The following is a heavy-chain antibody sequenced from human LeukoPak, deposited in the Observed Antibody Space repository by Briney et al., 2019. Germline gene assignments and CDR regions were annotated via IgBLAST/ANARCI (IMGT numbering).Heavy chain of an antibody. V-gene: IGHV4-59*08. J-gene: IGHJ6*02. Sequence: PSETLSLTCTVSGGSISSYYWSWIRQPPGKGLEWIGYIYYSGSTNYNPSLKSRVTISVDTSKNQFSLKLSSVTAADTAGYYCARHHAAAGYYYYGMDVWGQGTTVTVSS. D-gene: IGHD6-13*01. CDR2: IYYSGST. CDR3: ARHHAAAGYYYYGMDV. CDR1: GGSISSYY.